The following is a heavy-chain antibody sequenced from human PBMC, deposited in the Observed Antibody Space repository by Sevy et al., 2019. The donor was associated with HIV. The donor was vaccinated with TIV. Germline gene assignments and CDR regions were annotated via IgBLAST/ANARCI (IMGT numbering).Heavy chain of an antibody. CDR3: ARSISWYASFDY. V-gene: IGHV1-69*13. D-gene: IGHD6-13*01. CDR2: IIPMLGTA. J-gene: IGHJ4*02. Sequence: ASVKVSCKASGRTFNNYAISWVRQAPGQGLEWMGGIIPMLGTAYYVQKFQDRVTITADESTSTAYMDLSSPRSEDTAVYYSARSISWYASFDYWGQGTPVTVSS. CDR1: GRTFNNYA.